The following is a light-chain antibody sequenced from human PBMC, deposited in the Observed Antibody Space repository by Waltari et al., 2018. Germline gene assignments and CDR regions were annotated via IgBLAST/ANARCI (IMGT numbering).Light chain of an antibody. Sequence: QKRPGKVPRLIIYDVVKRPSGVSNRFSGSMSGYTATLTISGLQAEDEADYYCCSYTSSDTYVFGSGTTVTVL. V-gene: IGLV2-14*03. J-gene: IGLJ1*01. CDR2: DVV. CDR3: CSYTSSDTYV.